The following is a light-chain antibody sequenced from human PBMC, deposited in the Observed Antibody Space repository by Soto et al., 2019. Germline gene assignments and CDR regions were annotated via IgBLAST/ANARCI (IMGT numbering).Light chain of an antibody. CDR2: DVS. CDR3: LSYDSSLGVV. J-gene: IGLJ2*01. Sequence: QSALTQPASVSGSPGQSITISCTGTSSDVGGYNYVSWYQQHPGKAPKLMIYDVSNRPSGVSNRFSGSKSGNTASLTISGLRAEDEADYYCLSYDSSLGVVFGGGTKLTVL. CDR1: SSDVGGYNY. V-gene: IGLV2-14*01.